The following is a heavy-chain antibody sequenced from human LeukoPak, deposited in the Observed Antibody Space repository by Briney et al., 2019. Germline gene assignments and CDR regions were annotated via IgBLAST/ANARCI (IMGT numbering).Heavy chain of an antibody. CDR2: IGGSNGIT. J-gene: IGHJ4*02. Sequence: PGGSLRLSCAASRFTVNSYAMSWVRQAPGKGLEWVSVIGGSNGITFYVGSVKGRFTISRDNSKDTLYLQMNSLRAEDTAVYYCARNENSGWGYFDYWGQGTLVTVSS. CDR1: RFTVNSYA. D-gene: IGHD5-12*01. V-gene: IGHV3-23*01. CDR3: ARNENSGWGYFDY.